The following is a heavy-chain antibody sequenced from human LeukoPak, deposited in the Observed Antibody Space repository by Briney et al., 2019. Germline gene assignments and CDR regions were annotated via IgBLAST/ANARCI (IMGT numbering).Heavy chain of an antibody. CDR3: ARGDSGGFGDAFDI. J-gene: IGHJ3*02. D-gene: IGHD3-10*01. CDR1: GVTFSSYW. Sequence: PGGSLRLSCAASGVTFSSYWMSWVRQAPGKGLEWVANIKQDGSEKYYVDSVKGRFTISRDDAKNSLYLQMNSLRAEDTAVYYCARGDSGGFGDAFDIWGQGTMVTVSS. V-gene: IGHV3-7*01. CDR2: IKQDGSEK.